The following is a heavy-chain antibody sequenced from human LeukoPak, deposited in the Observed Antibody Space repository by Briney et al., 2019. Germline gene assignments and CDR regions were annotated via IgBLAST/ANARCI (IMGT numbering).Heavy chain of an antibody. CDR3: VKDITLWFGELGYFDY. Sequence: PGESLRLSCSASGFTFSSYAMHWVRQAPGKGLEYVSAISSNGSSTYYADSVKGRFTISRDNSKNTLYLQMSSLRAEDTAVYYCVKDITLWFGELGYFDYWGQGTLVTVSS. D-gene: IGHD3-10*01. CDR1: GFTFSSYA. V-gene: IGHV3-64D*06. CDR2: ISSNGSST. J-gene: IGHJ4*02.